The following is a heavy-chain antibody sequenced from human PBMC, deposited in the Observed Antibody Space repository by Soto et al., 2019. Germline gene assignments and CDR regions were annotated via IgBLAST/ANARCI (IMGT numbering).Heavy chain of an antibody. V-gene: IGHV5-51*01. CDR3: ARGFCSSTSCYVPLGDY. J-gene: IGHJ4*02. D-gene: IGHD2-2*01. CDR2: IYPGDSDT. Sequence: GESLKISCKVSVYSFTSYWIGWVRQMPGKGLEWMGIIYPGDSDTRYSPSFQGQVTISADKSISTAYLQWSSLKASDTAMYYCARGFCSSTSCYVPLGDYWGQGTLVTV. CDR1: VYSFTSYW.